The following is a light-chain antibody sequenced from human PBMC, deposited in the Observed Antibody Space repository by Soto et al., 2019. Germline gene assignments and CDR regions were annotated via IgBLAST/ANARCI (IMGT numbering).Light chain of an antibody. CDR2: EVS. Sequence: QSALTQPASVSGSPGQSITISCTGTSSDVGGYNYVSWYQQHPGKAPKAMIYEVSNRPSGVSNRFSGSKSGNTASLTISGLQAEDEPDYYCSSFTSSSTWVFGGGTKHTVL. V-gene: IGLV2-14*01. CDR3: SSFTSSSTWV. CDR1: SSDVGGYNY. J-gene: IGLJ3*02.